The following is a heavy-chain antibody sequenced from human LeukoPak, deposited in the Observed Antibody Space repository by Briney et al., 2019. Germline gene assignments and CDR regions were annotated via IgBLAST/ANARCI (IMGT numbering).Heavy chain of an antibody. D-gene: IGHD1-26*01. V-gene: IGHV3-30*04. CDR3: AVGGSPGAFDI. Sequence: GGSLRLSCAASGFTFSSYAMHWVRQAPGKGLEWVAVISYDGSNKYYADSVKGRFTISRDNSKNTLYLQMNSLRAEDTAVYYCAVGGSPGAFDIWGQGTMVTVSS. J-gene: IGHJ3*02. CDR1: GFTFSSYA. CDR2: ISYDGSNK.